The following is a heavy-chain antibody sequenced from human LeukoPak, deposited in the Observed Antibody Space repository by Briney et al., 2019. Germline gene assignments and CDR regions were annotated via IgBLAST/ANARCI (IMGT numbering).Heavy chain of an antibody. V-gene: IGHV3-48*03. CDR2: ISSSGSTI. D-gene: IGHD3-10*01. CDR1: GFTFSSYE. CDR3: ARIMRYGVCPAIDY. Sequence: GGSLRLACAASGFTFSSYEMNSVRQAPGKGLEWVSYISSSGSTIYHPDSVKGRFTISRDNANTSLYLQMNSLRAVDTAVYYWARIMRYGVCPAIDYWGHGTLVTVSS. J-gene: IGHJ4*01.